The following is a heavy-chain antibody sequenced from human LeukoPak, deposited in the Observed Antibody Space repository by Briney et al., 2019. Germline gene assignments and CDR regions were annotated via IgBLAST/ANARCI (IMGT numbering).Heavy chain of an antibody. Sequence: GGSLRLSCAASGFTFSSYGMHWVRQAPGKGLEWVAVIWYDGSNKYYADSVKGRFTISRDNSKNTLYLQMNSLRAEDTAVYYCAKDRSITGTTISYYYGSGSPPPGFDYWGQGTLVTVSS. V-gene: IGHV3-33*06. CDR2: IWYDGSNK. CDR3: AKDRSITGTTISYYYGSGSPPPGFDY. CDR1: GFTFSSYG. J-gene: IGHJ4*02. D-gene: IGHD3-10*01.